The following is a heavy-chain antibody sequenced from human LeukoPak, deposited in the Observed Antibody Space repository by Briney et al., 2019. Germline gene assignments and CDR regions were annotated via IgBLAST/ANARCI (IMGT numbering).Heavy chain of an antibody. D-gene: IGHD2-15*01. J-gene: IGHJ6*02. CDR2: INPGNGDT. V-gene: IGHV1-3*01. Sequence: ASVKVSCKGSGYTFTNYAVHWVRQAPGQRLEWLGWINPGNGDTKYSQNFQGRVTVTSDTSAATAYVELNSLTSEDTAVYYCARERWHCRVNCYSVYYYALDVWGQGTTVTVSS. CDR1: GYTFTNYA. CDR3: ARERWHCRVNCYSVYYYALDV.